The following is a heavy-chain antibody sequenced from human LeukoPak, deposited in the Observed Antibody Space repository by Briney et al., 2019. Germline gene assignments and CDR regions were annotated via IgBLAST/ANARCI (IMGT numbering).Heavy chain of an antibody. D-gene: IGHD3-3*01. V-gene: IGHV3-23*01. Sequence: PGGSLRLSCAASGFTFDDYAMHWVRQAPGKGLEWVSIIGGRDDRTYYADSVKGRFTISRDNSKNILYLQMNSLRAEDTAVYYCAKDPNPFYDFWSGYKWGQGTLVTVSS. CDR3: AKDPNPFYDFWSGYK. J-gene: IGHJ4*02. CDR2: IGGRDDRT. CDR1: GFTFDDYA.